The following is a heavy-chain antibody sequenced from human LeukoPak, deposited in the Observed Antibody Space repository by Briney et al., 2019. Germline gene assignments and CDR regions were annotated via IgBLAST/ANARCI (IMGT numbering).Heavy chain of an antibody. Sequence: KPSETLSLTCTVSGGSISSYYWSWIRQPPGKGLEWIGYIYYSGSTNYNPSLKSRVTISEDTSKNQFSLKQSSVTAPDTAVDSCASPQRGRYYGFDDFHIWGQGTIVTVSS. D-gene: IGHD1-26*01. V-gene: IGHV4-59*01. J-gene: IGHJ3*02. CDR1: GGSISSYY. CDR3: ASPQRGRYYGFDDFHI. CDR2: IYYSGST.